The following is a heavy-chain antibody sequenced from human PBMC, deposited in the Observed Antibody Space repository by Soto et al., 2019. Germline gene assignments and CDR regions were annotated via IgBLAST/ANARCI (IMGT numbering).Heavy chain of an antibody. CDR2: ISGSSGYT. D-gene: IGHD3-10*01. Sequence: QVQLVESGGGLVKPGGSLRLSCAASGFSFSDSYMSWVRQAPGKGLEWVAYISGSSGYTGYADSMKGRFTISRDNAKNSLYLQMNSLRVEDTAVYYCARDRGGYGPPDVWGQGTTVTVSS. J-gene: IGHJ6*02. CDR1: GFSFSDSY. CDR3: ARDRGGYGPPDV. V-gene: IGHV3-11*06.